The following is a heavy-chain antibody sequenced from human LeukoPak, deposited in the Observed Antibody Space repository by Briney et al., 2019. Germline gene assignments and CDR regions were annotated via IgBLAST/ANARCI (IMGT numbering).Heavy chain of an antibody. J-gene: IGHJ3*02. CDR2: ISSSSSYI. CDR3: ARDLVVGATTQCDAFDI. V-gene: IGHV3-21*04. D-gene: IGHD1-26*01. Sequence: GGSLRLSCAASGFTFSSYSMNWVRQAPGKGLEWVSSISSSSSYIYYADSVKGRFTISRDNAKNSLYLQMNSLRAEDTALYYCARDLVVGATTQCDAFDIWGQGTMVTVSS. CDR1: GFTFSSYS.